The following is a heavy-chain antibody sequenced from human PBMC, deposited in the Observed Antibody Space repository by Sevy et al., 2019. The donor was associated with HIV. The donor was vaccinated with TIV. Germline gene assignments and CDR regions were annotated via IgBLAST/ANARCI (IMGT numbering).Heavy chain of an antibody. CDR1: GYTFTDYY. CDR3: ARDERTASGMGYFDN. V-gene: IGHV1-2*02. Sequence: ASVKVSCKASGYTFTDYYMHWARQAPGQGLEWMGWINPNTGGTNYAQKFQGRVTLTRDTSITTAYMELSRLRSDDTAFYYCARDERTASGMGYFDNWGQGTLVTVSS. D-gene: IGHD6-13*01. CDR2: INPNTGGT. J-gene: IGHJ4*02.